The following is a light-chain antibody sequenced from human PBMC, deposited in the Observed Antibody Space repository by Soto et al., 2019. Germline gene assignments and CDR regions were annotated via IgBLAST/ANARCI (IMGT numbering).Light chain of an antibody. CDR2: KAS. CDR3: QQYNTFFRS. Sequence: DIQMTQSPSTLSSSVGDRVTITCRASQSISSWLAWYQQKPGKAPKLLIYKASSLASGVPSRFSGSGSGTDFTLTISSLQPDDFAMYYCQQYNTFFRSFGQGTKVEIK. J-gene: IGKJ1*01. CDR1: QSISSW. V-gene: IGKV1-5*03.